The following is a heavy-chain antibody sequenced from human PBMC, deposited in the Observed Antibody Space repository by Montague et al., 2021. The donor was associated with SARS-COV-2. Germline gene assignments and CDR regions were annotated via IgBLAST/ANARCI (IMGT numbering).Heavy chain of an antibody. CDR1: GLTFGDYA. CDR2: ISYNSENT. V-gene: IGHV3-9*01. Sequence: SLRLSCAASGLTFGDYAMHWVRQTPGKGLEWVSGISYNSENTGYADSXXGRFTISRDNAKNSLYLQMNSLRTDDTALYYCAKDVYYGSGNYWQAFDYWGQGTLVTVSS. D-gene: IGHD3-10*01. CDR3: AKDVYYGSGNYWQAFDY. J-gene: IGHJ4*02.